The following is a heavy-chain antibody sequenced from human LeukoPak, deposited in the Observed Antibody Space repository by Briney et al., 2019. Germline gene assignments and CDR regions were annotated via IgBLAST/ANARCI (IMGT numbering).Heavy chain of an antibody. CDR2: INHSGST. CDR1: GGSFSGYY. CDR3: ARGNYYDSSGYED. J-gene: IGHJ4*02. D-gene: IGHD3-22*01. V-gene: IGHV4-34*01. Sequence: KPSETLSLTCAVYGGSFSGYYWSWIRQPPGKGLEWIGEINHSGSTNYNPSLKSRVTISVDTSKNQFSLKLSSVTAADTAVYYCARGNYYDSSGYEDWGQGTLVTVSS.